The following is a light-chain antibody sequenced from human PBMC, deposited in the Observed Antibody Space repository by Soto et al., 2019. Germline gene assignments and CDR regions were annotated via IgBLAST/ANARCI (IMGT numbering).Light chain of an antibody. Sequence: EIVMTQSPVTLSVSPGERATLSCRASQSVSNNLAWYQQKPGQAPRLLIYAASTRATGIPARFSGSGSGTEFTLTISSLQSEDFAVSYCQQYNKWPLFTFGPGTKVDI. V-gene: IGKV3-15*01. CDR2: AAS. CDR3: QQYNKWPLFT. J-gene: IGKJ3*01. CDR1: QSVSNN.